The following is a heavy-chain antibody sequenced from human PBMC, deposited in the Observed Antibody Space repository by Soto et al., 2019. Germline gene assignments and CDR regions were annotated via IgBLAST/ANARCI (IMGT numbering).Heavy chain of an antibody. D-gene: IGHD6-13*01. CDR1: GGSFSGYY. J-gene: IGHJ4*02. V-gene: IGHV4-34*01. CDR3: AREGLSWLDY. Sequence: SETLSLTCAVYGGSFSGYYWSWIRQPPGKGLEWIGEINHSGSTNYNPSLKSRVTISVDTSKNQFSLKLSSVTAADTAVYYCAREGLSWLDYWGQGTLVTVSS. CDR2: INHSGST.